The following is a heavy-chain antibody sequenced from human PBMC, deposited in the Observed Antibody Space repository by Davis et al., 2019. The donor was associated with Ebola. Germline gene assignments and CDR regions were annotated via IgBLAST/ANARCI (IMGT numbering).Heavy chain of an antibody. V-gene: IGHV4-59*01. D-gene: IGHD1-26*01. CDR3: AREGGIGLDY. J-gene: IGHJ4*02. CDR2: IYYSGST. CDR1: GASISRFH. Sequence: MPSETLSLTCTVSGASISRFHWSWIRQPPGKGLEWIGYIYYSGSTNYNPSLKSRVAISVDTSKNQFSLKLSSVTAADTAVYYCAREGGIGLDYWGQGTLVTVSS.